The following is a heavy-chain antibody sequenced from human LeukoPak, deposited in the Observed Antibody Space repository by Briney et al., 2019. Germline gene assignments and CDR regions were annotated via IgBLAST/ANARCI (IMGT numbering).Heavy chain of an antibody. CDR1: GYSFTTYW. CDR2: IYPVDSKT. CDR3: ARRGGGAARGGFDP. V-gene: IGHV5-51*01. D-gene: IGHD6-6*01. J-gene: IGHJ5*02. Sequence: GESLKISCKGSGYSFTTYWIGWVRQMPGKGLEWMGIIYPVDSKTRYSPSFQGQVTISADKSISTAYLQWSSLSDTDTAMYYCARRGGGAARGGFDPWGQGTLVTVSS.